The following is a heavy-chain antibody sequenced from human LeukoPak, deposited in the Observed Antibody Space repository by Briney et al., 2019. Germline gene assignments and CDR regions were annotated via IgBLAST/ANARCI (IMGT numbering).Heavy chain of an antibody. J-gene: IGHJ3*02. CDR3: AREFTFDAFDI. CDR2: ISISGSTI. V-gene: IGHV3-11*01. CDR1: GLTFSDYY. Sequence: GGTLRLSCAASGLTFSDYYMSWIRQAPGKGLEWLSYISISGSTIYYADSVKGRFTISRDNAKNSLYLQMNSLRAEDTAVYSCAREFTFDAFDIWGLGTMVTVSS.